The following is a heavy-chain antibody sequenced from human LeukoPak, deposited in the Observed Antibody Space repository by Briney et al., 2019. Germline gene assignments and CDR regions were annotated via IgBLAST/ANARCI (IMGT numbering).Heavy chain of an antibody. Sequence: SETLSLTCTVSGGSISSGGYFWSWIRQHPGKGLEWIGYIYYSGSTYYNPSLKSRVTMSVDTSKNQFSLKLSSVTAADTAVYYCARAPWYDFWSGSLRAFDIWGQGTMVTVSS. V-gene: IGHV4-31*03. CDR1: GGSISSGGYF. J-gene: IGHJ3*02. CDR2: IYYSGST. D-gene: IGHD3-3*01. CDR3: ARAPWYDFWSGSLRAFDI.